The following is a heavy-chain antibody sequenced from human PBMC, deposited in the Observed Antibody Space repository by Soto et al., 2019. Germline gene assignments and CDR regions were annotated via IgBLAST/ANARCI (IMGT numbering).Heavy chain of an antibody. J-gene: IGHJ3*02. D-gene: IGHD3-22*01. Sequence: SETLSLTCTVSGGSISSGGYYWSWIRQHPGKGLEWIGYIYYSGSTYYNPSPKSRVTISVDTSKNQFSLKLSSVTAADTAVYYCARDLYYYDSSGPGLDAFDIWGQGTMVTVSS. CDR3: ARDLYYYDSSGPGLDAFDI. CDR2: IYYSGST. V-gene: IGHV4-31*03. CDR1: GGSISSGGYY.